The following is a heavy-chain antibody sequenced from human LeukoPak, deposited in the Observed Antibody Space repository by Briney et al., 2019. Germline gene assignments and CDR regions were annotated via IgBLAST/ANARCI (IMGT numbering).Heavy chain of an antibody. CDR1: GFTFSYFG. V-gene: IGHV3-23*01. D-gene: IGHD2-2*01. J-gene: IGHJ5*02. CDR3: AGYCSTTTCYSSPNWFDP. CDR2: ISGSGDST. Sequence: GGSLRLSCAASGFTFSYFGMSWVRQAPGKGLEWVSAISGSGDSTYYADSVKGRFTISRDNSKNTLYLQMNSLRAEDTAVYYCAGYCSTTTCYSSPNWFDPWGQGTLVTVSS.